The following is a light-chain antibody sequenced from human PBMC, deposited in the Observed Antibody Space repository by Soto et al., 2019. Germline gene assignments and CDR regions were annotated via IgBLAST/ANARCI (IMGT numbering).Light chain of an antibody. V-gene: IGKV3-20*01. CDR1: QSVTNSF. Sequence: EIVLPQSPRTLSLSPGERATLSYSASQSVTNSFLAWYQQKPGHAPRLLIYGASRRATGIPDRFTGSGSGTDFTLTISRLEPEDFAVYYCHQYVSSPWAFGQGTKV. J-gene: IGKJ1*01. CDR2: GAS. CDR3: HQYVSSPWA.